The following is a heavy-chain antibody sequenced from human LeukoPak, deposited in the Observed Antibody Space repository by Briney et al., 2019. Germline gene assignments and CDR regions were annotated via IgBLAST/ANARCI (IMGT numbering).Heavy chain of an antibody. V-gene: IGHV3-21*01. Sequence: GGSLRLSCAASGFTFSSYSMNWVRQAPGNGLEWVSSISSSSSYIYYADSVKGRFTISRDNAKNSLYLQMNSLRAEDTAVYYCASLHVDTAMATGYYYGMDVWGQGTTVTVSS. CDR2: ISSSSSYI. CDR1: GFTFSSYS. J-gene: IGHJ6*02. D-gene: IGHD5-18*01. CDR3: ASLHVDTAMATGYYYGMDV.